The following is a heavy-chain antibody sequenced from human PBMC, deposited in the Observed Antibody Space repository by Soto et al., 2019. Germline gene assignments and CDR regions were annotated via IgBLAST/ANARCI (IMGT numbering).Heavy chain of an antibody. CDR3: AREVRYYDSSGYYNPFDY. CDR1: FGSISGYY. CDR2: IYYSGST. D-gene: IGHD3-22*01. J-gene: IGHJ4*02. V-gene: IGHV4-59*01. Sequence: SQTLSLTCPFSFGSISGYYLSLTRHPPCKVLEWVGYIYYSGSTNYNPSLKSRVTISVDTSKNQFSLKLSSVTAADTAVYYCAREVRYYDSSGYYNPFDYWGQGTLVTVSS.